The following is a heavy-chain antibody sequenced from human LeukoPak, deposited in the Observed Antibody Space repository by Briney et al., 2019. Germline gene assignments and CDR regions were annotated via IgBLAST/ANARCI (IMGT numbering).Heavy chain of an antibody. CDR3: ARDEWGDAFDI. D-gene: IGHD1-26*01. V-gene: IGHV3-21*01. Sequence: KPGGSLRLSCAASGVTFSSYSMNWVRQAPGKGLEWVSSISSSSSYIHSADSVRGRFTISRDNAKNSLFLQMNSLRAEDTAVYYCARDEWGDAFDIWGQGTMVTVFS. CDR1: GVTFSSYS. CDR2: ISSSSSYI. J-gene: IGHJ3*02.